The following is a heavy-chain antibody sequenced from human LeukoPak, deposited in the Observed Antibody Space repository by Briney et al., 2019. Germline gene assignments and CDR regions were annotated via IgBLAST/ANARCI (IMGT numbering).Heavy chain of an antibody. CDR1: GYSFPSYW. D-gene: IGHD3-10*01. CDR3: ARLGTYGSGSRPIDY. Sequence: GASLKISCKGSGYSFPSYWIALVRPLPGKGVEWVGIIYPGDSDTRYSQSIHGQVTISADKSISTAFLQWSSLKAADTAMYYCARLGTYGSGSRPIDYWGQGTLVTVSS. CDR2: IYPGDSDT. V-gene: IGHV5-51*01. J-gene: IGHJ4*02.